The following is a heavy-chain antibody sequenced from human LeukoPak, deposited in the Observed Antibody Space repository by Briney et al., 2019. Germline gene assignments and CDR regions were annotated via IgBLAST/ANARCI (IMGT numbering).Heavy chain of an antibody. J-gene: IGHJ4*02. D-gene: IGHD3-22*01. V-gene: IGHV1-2*06. CDR3: ASDRGDDTVSYFDY. CDR1: GYTITVHC. CDR2: INPKSGDT. Sequence: ASVKVSCKASGYTITVHCMHWVRLAPGPGLEWMGRINPKSGDTNHAQKFQGRITMTRNRSISTAYMELSRLRSDDTAVYFCASDRGDDTVSYFDYWGQGNLVTVSS.